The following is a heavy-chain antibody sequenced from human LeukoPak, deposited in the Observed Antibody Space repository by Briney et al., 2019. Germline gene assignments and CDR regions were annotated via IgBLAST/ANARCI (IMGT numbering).Heavy chain of an antibody. V-gene: IGHV3-21*01. D-gene: IGHD3-3*01. J-gene: IGHJ4*02. CDR3: ARESITIFGVVTPWGY. CDR1: GFTFSSYS. CDR2: ISSSSSYI. Sequence: GGSLRLSCAASGFTFSSYSMNWVRQAPGKGLEWVSSISSSSSYIYYADSVKGRFTISRDNAKNSLYLQMNSLRAEDTAVYYCARESITIFGVVTPWGYWGQGTLVTVPS.